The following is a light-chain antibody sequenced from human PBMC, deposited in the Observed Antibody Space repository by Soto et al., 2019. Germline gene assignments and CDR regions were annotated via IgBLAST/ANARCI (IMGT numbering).Light chain of an antibody. CDR3: AAWDDSLNAVL. CDR2: NNN. V-gene: IGLV1-44*01. Sequence: QSVLTQSPSASGTPGQRVTISCSGGSSNIGSNTVNWYQHLPGTAPKRLIYNNNQRPSGVPDRFSGSKSGTSAALAISGLQSEDEATYYCAAWDDSLNAVLFGGGTKL. CDR1: SSNIGSNT. J-gene: IGLJ2*01.